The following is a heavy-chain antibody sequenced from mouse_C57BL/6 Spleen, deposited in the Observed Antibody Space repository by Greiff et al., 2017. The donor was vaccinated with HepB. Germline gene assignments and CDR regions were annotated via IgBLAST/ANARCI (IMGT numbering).Heavy chain of an antibody. V-gene: IGHV1-76*01. J-gene: IGHJ2*01. CDR1: GYTFTDYY. CDR3: AREGPGIFDY. CDR2: IYPGSGNT. Sequence: QVQLKESGAELVRPGASVKLSCKASGYTFTDYYINWVKQRPGQGLEWIARIYPGSGNTYYNEKFKGKATLTAEKSSSTAYMQLSSLTSEDSAVYFCAREGPGIFDYWGQGTTLTVSS.